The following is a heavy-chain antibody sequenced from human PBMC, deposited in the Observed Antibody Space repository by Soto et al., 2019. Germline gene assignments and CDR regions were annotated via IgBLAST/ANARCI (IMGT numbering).Heavy chain of an antibody. Sequence: PSETLSLTCTVSGGSVSSGSYYWSWIRQPPGKGLEWIGYIYYSGSTNYNPSLKSRVTISVDTSKNQFSLKLSSVTAADTAVYYCARVELYYDILPGYYTYYYYGMDVWGQGTTVTV. CDR3: ARVELYYDILPGYYTYYYYGMDV. CDR1: GGSVSSGSYY. V-gene: IGHV4-61*01. CDR2: IYYSGST. D-gene: IGHD3-9*01. J-gene: IGHJ6*02.